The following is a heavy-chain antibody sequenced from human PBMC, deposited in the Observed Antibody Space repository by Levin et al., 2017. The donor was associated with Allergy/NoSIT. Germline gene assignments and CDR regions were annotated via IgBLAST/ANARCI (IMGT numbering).Heavy chain of an antibody. CDR3: ARSSPGGFSYGHHFDY. V-gene: IGHV2-70*11. CDR1: GFSLTTSAMC. J-gene: IGHJ4*02. D-gene: IGHD5-18*01. Sequence: TLSLTCTFSGFSLTTSAMCVSWIRQPPGKALEWLARIDWDDDKYYSTSLKTRLSISKDTSKNQLVLTMTNMDPVDTATYYCARSSPGGFSYGHHFDYWGQGTLVAVSS. CDR2: IDWDDDK.